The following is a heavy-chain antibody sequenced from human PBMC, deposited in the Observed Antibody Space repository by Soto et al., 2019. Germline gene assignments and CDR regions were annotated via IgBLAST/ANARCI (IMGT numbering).Heavy chain of an antibody. CDR1: GGSISSYY. CDR3: ARGIFDTIFGVVAIGY. CDR2: IYYRGST. J-gene: IGHJ4*02. V-gene: IGHV4-59*12. D-gene: IGHD3-3*01. Sequence: SETLSLTCTVSGGSISSYYWSWIRQPPGKGLEWIGYIYYRGSTNYNPSLKSRVTISVDTSKNQFSLKLNSVTAADTAVYYCARGIFDTIFGVVAIGYWGQGTLVTVSS.